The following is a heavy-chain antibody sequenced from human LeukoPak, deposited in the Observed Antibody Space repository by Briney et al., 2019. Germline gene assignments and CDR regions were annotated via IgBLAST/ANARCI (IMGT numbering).Heavy chain of an antibody. CDR2: ISYDGSNK. J-gene: IGHJ4*02. D-gene: IGHD2-8*01. V-gene: IGHV3-30*04. Sequence: PGGSLRLSCAASGFTFSSYTMHWVRQAPGKGLEWVAFISYDGSNKYYADSVKGRFTISRDNSKNTLYLQMNGLRAEDTAVYYCARDHVVLMVYAHFDYWGQGTLVTVSS. CDR1: GFTFSSYT. CDR3: ARDHVVLMVYAHFDY.